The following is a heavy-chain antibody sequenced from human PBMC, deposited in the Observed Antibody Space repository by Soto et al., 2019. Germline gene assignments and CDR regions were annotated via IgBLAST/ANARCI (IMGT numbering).Heavy chain of an antibody. V-gene: IGHV1-8*01. D-gene: IGHD3-9*01. Sequence: ASVKVSCKASGYIFTSYEINWVRQATGQGLEWMGRMHPNTGYTVYAQKFQGRVTMTRNTSISTAYMELSSLTSEDTAIFYCTRETGDTGLDYWGQGALVTVSS. CDR2: MHPNTGYT. J-gene: IGHJ4*02. CDR3: TRETGDTGLDY. CDR1: GYIFTSYE.